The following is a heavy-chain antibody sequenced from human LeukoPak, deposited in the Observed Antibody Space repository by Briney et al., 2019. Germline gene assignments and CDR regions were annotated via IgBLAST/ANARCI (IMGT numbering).Heavy chain of an antibody. Sequence: NPSETLSLTCTVSGGSISGYYWSWIRQPPGKGLEWIGYIYYSGSTNYNPSLKSRVTISVDTSKNQFSLKLSSVTAADTAVYYCARSSFDAFDIWGQGTMVTVSS. D-gene: IGHD1-26*01. V-gene: IGHV4-59*01. CDR3: ARSSFDAFDI. J-gene: IGHJ3*02. CDR1: GGSISGYY. CDR2: IYYSGST.